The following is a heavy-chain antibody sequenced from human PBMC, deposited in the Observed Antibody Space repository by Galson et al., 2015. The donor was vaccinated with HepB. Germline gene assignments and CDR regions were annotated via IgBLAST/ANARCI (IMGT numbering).Heavy chain of an antibody. CDR1: TFIFSTYS. CDR2: ISNNGDYV. Sequence: LRLSCAASTFIFSTYSMNWVRQAPGKGLEWVSSISNNGDYVNYAESVKGRFTISRDNAKNSLYLQMNSLRAEDTAVYYCARGDYGGNLYFDYWGQGTLVTVSS. D-gene: IGHD4-23*01. CDR3: ARGDYGGNLYFDY. V-gene: IGHV3-21*01. J-gene: IGHJ4*02.